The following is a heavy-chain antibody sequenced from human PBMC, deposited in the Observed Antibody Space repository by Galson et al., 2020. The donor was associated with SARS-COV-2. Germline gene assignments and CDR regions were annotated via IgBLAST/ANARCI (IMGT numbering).Heavy chain of an antibody. CDR1: GFPFSANA. CDR3: ATERYDNSRGLES. J-gene: IGHJ5*02. Sequence: LRLSCAGSGFPFSANAMHWVRQAPGKGLEWVTVISDDGKKKYYAESVRGRFAISRDNSENTLYLQMNSLRPDDTGIYYCATERYDNSRGLESWGQGTLVTVSS. V-gene: IGHV3-30*09. D-gene: IGHD3-3*01. CDR2: ISDDGKKK.